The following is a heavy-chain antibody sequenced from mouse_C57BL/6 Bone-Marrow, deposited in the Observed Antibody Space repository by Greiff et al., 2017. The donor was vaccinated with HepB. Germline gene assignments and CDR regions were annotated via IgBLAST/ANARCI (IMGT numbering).Heavy chain of an antibody. CDR1: GYAFTNYL. J-gene: IGHJ3*01. V-gene: IGHV1-54*01. Sequence: QVQLQQSGAELVRPGTSVKVSCKASGYAFTNYLIEWVKQRPGQGLEWIGVINPGSGGTNYNEKFKGKATLTADKSSSTAYMQLSSLTSEDSAVYFCARSGDYGRGAWFAYCGQGTLVTVSA. CDR3: ARSGDYGRGAWFAY. D-gene: IGHD2-4*01. CDR2: INPGSGGT.